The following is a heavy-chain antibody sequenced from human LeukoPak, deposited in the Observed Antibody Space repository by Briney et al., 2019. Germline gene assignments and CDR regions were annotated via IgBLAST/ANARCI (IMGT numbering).Heavy chain of an antibody. CDR3: ARVAYSGSYWADC. D-gene: IGHD1-26*01. CDR2: IKQDGSEK. Sequence: GGSLRLSCAASGFTFSSYWMSWVRQAPGKGLEWVANIKQDGSEKYYVDSVKGRFTISRDNAKNSLYLQMNSLRAEDTALYYCARVAYSGSYWADCWGQGTLVTVSS. CDR1: GFTFSSYW. J-gene: IGHJ4*02. V-gene: IGHV3-7*03.